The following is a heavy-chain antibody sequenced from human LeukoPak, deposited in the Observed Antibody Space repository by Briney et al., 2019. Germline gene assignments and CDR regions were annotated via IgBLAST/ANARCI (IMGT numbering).Heavy chain of an antibody. CDR3: ARDSPYTGGWRVFDY. J-gene: IGHJ4*02. V-gene: IGHV1-69*13. D-gene: IGHD2-8*02. CDR1: GGTFSRYA. Sequence: SVTVSCMASGGTFSRYAISWVRQAPGQALEWMGGTIPMFGIANYAQKFQGRVTITADESTSTAYMELSSLRSEDTAVYYCARDSPYTGGWRVFDYGGQGTRVTVSS. CDR2: TIPMFGIA.